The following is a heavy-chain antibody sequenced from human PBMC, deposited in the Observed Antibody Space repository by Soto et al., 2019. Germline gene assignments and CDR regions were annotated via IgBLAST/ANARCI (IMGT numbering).Heavy chain of an antibody. V-gene: IGHV4-30-4*01. J-gene: IGHJ4*02. CDR3: AGANCGGHCSCRHDRYYFES. Sequence: QVQLQESGPGLVKPSQSLSLTCTVSGGSITSYDYYWSWIRQPPGRGLEWIGYIFYSGSTHYNPSSKSRFIKSLLTSKKQVSLKLSPVTAAHTAMYYCAGANCGGHCSCRHDRYYFESWGQGTLVTVSS. CDR1: GGSITSYDYY. D-gene: IGHD2-21*02. CDR2: IFYSGST.